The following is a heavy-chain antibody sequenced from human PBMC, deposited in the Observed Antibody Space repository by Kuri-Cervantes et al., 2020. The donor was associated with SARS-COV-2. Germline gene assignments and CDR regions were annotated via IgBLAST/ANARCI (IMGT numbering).Heavy chain of an antibody. V-gene: IGHV4-34*01. CDR3: AREAGGIAARADAFDI. CDR1: GGSFSGYY. Sequence: ESLKISCAVYGGSFSGYYWSWIRQPPGKGLEWIGEINHSGSTNYNPSLKSRVTISVDTSKNQFSLKLSSVTAADTAVYYCAREAGGIAARADAFDIWGQGTTVTVSS. D-gene: IGHD6-13*01. CDR2: INHSGST. J-gene: IGHJ3*02.